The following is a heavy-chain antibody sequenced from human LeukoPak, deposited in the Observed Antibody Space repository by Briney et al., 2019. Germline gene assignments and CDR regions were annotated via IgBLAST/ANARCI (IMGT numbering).Heavy chain of an antibody. D-gene: IGHD2-2*01. Sequence: KSGGSLRLSSAEPGVTLRGYIINWVRQAPGKGLEWVSSISSSSSYIYYADSVKGRFTISRDNAKNSLYLQMNSLRAEDTAVYYYARERALPAAIPMDVWGKGTTVTVSS. CDR3: ARERALPAAIPMDV. CDR1: GVTLRGYI. J-gene: IGHJ6*03. V-gene: IGHV3-21*01. CDR2: ISSSSSYI.